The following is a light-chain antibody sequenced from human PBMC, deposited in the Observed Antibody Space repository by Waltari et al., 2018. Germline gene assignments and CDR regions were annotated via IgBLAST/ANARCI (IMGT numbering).Light chain of an antibody. Sequence: EIMLTQSPGTLSLSPGERATLSCRASQSIGRYLVWYQQKPGQAPRLIMYEASRRATGIPDRFSVSGSARDFSLTISGLEPEDFAVYYCQNHERLPATFGQGTKVELK. J-gene: IGKJ1*01. V-gene: IGKV3-20*01. CDR1: QSIGRY. CDR2: EAS. CDR3: QNHERLPAT.